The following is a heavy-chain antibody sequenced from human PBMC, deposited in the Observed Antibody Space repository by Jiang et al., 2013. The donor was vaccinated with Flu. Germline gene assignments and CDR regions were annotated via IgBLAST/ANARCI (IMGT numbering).Heavy chain of an antibody. Sequence: WVSAISGSGGSTYYADSVKAGSTISRDNSKNTLYLQMNSLRAEDTAVYYCAKAVVIAAAGTPFDYWGQGTLVTVSS. CDR3: AKAVVIAAAGTPFDY. D-gene: IGHD6-13*01. V-gene: IGHV3-23*01. CDR2: ISGSGGST. J-gene: IGHJ4*02.